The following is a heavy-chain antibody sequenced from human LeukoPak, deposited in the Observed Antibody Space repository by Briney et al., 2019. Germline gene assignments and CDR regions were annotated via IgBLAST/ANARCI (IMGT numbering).Heavy chain of an antibody. Sequence: SETLSLTCTVSGDSVSSYYWSWIRQPPGKGLEWIGYSYHTGSTNYNPSLKSRVTISVDTSKNQFSLKLSSVTAGDTAVYYCATGYSSTWYYFDHWGQGTLVTVSS. CDR1: GDSVSSYY. CDR3: ATGYSSTWYYFDH. J-gene: IGHJ4*02. CDR2: SYHTGST. D-gene: IGHD6-13*01. V-gene: IGHV4-59*02.